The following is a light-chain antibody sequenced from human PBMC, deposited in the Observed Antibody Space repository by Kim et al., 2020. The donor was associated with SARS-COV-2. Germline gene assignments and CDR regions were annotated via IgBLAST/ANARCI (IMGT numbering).Light chain of an antibody. CDR1: SSYMGDNY. V-gene: IGLV1-47*01. CDR3: AAWLDGLSGYV. J-gene: IGLJ1*01. CDR2: RSY. Sequence: GQSVTISCSGNSSYMGDNYVYWYQQLPGAAPKLLIYRSYQRPSGVPDRFSGSKSGTSASLAISGLRSEDEADYYCAAWLDGLSGYVFGAGTKVTVL.